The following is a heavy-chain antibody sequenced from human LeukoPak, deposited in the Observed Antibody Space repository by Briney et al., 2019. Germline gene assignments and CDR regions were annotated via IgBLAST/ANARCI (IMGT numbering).Heavy chain of an antibody. D-gene: IGHD6-13*01. CDR2: LNPNSGCT. J-gene: IGHJ5*02. CDR1: GYTFTGYY. Sequence: ASVKVSCKASGYTFTGYYMHWVRQPPGQGLEWMGWLNPNSGCTNYAQKFQGRVTMTRGTSISTAYMELSRLRSDDTAVYYCAREGQEYSSSWAVWFDPWGQGTLITVSS. V-gene: IGHV1-2*02. CDR3: AREGQEYSSSWAVWFDP.